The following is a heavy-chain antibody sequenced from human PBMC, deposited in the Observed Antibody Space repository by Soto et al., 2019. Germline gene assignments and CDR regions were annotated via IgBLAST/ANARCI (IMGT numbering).Heavy chain of an antibody. CDR3: ARGSVSFDY. CDR2: INHSGST. CDR1: GGSFSGYY. D-gene: IGHD2-8*01. V-gene: IGHV4-34*01. J-gene: IGHJ4*02. Sequence: SETLSLTCAVYGGSFSGYYWSWIRQPPGKGLEWIGEINHSGSTNYNPSLKSLVTISVDKSKNQFSLKLSSVTAADTAVYYCARGSVSFDYWGQGTLVTVSS.